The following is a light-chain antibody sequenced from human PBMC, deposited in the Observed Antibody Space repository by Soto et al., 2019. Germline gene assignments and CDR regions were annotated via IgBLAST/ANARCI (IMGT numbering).Light chain of an antibody. CDR2: GAS. Sequence: EIVLTQSPGTLSLSPGERATLSCRASQSVRSNYLAWYQQKPGHAPRLLIYGASSRATGIPDRFSGTGSGTDFTLTISRLEPEDFAVYYCQQYGGSPYTFGQGTKLEIK. CDR3: QQYGGSPYT. CDR1: QSVRSNY. V-gene: IGKV3-20*01. J-gene: IGKJ2*01.